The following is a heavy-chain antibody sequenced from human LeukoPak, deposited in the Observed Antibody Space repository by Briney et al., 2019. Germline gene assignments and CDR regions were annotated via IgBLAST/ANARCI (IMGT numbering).Heavy chain of an antibody. J-gene: IGHJ4*02. Sequence: PGGSLRLSCAASGFTFSNYAMYWVRQAPGKGLEWVSAICTSGGDTFYPDSVRGRFTISRDNSKNTLYLQMYSLRAEDTAVYYCAKGSAQYYFEYWGQGTLVTVSS. CDR3: AKGSAQYYFEY. CDR1: GFTFSNYA. V-gene: IGHV3-23*01. CDR2: ICTSGGDT.